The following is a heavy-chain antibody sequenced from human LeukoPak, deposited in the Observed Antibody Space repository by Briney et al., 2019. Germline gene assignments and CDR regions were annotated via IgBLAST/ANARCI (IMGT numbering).Heavy chain of an antibody. V-gene: IGHV1-2*02. Sequence: ASVKVSCKASGDTFTDYYMHWVRQAPGQVLEWMGWINLRSGGTNYAQKFQGRVTMTRDTSIGSVYMELNSLRSDDAAVYYCARGGRIVGTTSWSRWFDPWGQGTLVTVSS. J-gene: IGHJ5*02. CDR1: GDTFTDYY. CDR3: ARGGRIVGTTSWSRWFDP. D-gene: IGHD1-26*01. CDR2: INLRSGGT.